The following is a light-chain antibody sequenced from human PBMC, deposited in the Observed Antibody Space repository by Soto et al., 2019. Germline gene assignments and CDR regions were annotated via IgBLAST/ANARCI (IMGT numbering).Light chain of an antibody. V-gene: IGLV2-14*01. J-gene: IGLJ2*01. Sequence: QSVLTPPASVSGSPGQSISISCAGASSDVGYYNYVSWYQQHPGKAPKLMIYEVSNRPSGVSNRFSGSKSGNTASLTISGLQAEDEADYYCSSYTTSSTIVFGGGTKVTVL. CDR1: SSDVGYYNY. CDR3: SSYTTSSTIV. CDR2: EVS.